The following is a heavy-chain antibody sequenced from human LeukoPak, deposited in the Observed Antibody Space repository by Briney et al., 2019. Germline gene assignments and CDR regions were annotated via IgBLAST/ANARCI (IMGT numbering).Heavy chain of an antibody. CDR3: ASWYYYDSSGYYFHWYFDL. Sequence: SETLSLTCTVSGGSISSSSYYWGWLRQPPGKGLEWIGCIYYSGSTYHNPSLKSRVTISVDTSKNQFSLKLSTVTAADTAVYYCASWYYYDSSGYYFHWYFDLWGRGTLVTVSS. CDR2: IYYSGST. CDR1: GGSISSSSYY. D-gene: IGHD3-22*01. V-gene: IGHV4-39*01. J-gene: IGHJ2*01.